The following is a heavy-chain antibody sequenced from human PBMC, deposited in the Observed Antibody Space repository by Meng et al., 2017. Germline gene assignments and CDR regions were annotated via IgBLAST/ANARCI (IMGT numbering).Heavy chain of an antibody. D-gene: IGHD4-17*01. CDR2: MNPNSGNT. J-gene: IGHJ4*02. CDR3: ASGYGDYYFDY. V-gene: IGHV1-8*01. Sequence: QVVQSGVDVKKPGSSVKASWKSSGSTFTSNYINWVRQATGQGLEWMGWMNPNSGNTGYAQKFQGRVTMTRNTSISTAYMELSSLRSEDTAVYYCASGYGDYYFDYWGQGTLVTVSS. CDR1: GSTFTSNY.